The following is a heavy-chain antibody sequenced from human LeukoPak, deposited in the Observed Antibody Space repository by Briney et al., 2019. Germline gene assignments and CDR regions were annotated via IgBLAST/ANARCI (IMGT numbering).Heavy chain of an antibody. CDR3: TTDEIVVVPAAIFGY. J-gene: IGHJ4*02. CDR1: GFTFSNAW. Sequence: GGSLRLSCAASGFTFSNAWMSWVRQAPGKGLEWVGRIKSKTEGGTTDYAAPVKGRFTISRDDSKNTLYLQMNSLKTEDTAVYYCTTDEIVVVPAAIFGYWGQGTLVTVSS. D-gene: IGHD2-2*01. V-gene: IGHV3-15*01. CDR2: IKSKTEGGTT.